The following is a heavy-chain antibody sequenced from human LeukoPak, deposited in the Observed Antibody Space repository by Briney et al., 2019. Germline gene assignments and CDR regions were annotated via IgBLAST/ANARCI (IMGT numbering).Heavy chain of an antibody. V-gene: IGHV1-69*13. D-gene: IGHD3-10*01. Sequence: ASVKVSCKASGGTFSSYAISWVRQAPGQGLEWMGGIIPIFGTANYAQKFQGRVTITADESTSTAYMELSSLRSEDTAVYYCARAVGELSYFFDHWGQGTLVTVSS. CDR1: GGTFSSYA. CDR2: IIPIFGTA. CDR3: ARAVGELSYFFDH. J-gene: IGHJ4*02.